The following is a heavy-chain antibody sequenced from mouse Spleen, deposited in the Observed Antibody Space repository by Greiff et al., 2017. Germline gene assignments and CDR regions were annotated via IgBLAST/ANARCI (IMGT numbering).Heavy chain of an antibody. D-gene: IGHD1-1*01. J-gene: IGHJ2*01. CDR2: IYPGDGDT. CDR1: GYAFSSSW. CDR3: ARLGGTTVVATDYFDY. Sequence: QVQLQQSGPELVKPGASVKISCKASGYAFSSSWMNWVKQRPGKGLEWIGRIYPGDGDTNYNGKFKGKATLTTDKSSSTAYMQLSSLTSEDSAVYCCARLGGTTVVATDYFDYWGQGTTLTVSS. V-gene: IGHV1-82*01.